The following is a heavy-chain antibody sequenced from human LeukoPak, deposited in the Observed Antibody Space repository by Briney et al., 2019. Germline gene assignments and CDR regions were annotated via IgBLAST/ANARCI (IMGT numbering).Heavy chain of an antibody. J-gene: IGHJ4*02. D-gene: IGHD3-10*01. CDR3: ARGRGVRGVITH. Sequence: PSETLSLICAVYGGSFSGYYWSWIRQPPGKGLEWIGEINHSGSTNYNPSLKSRVTISVDTSKNQFSLKLSSVTAADTAVYYCARGRGVRGVITHWGQGTLVTVSS. CDR2: INHSGST. CDR1: GGSFSGYY. V-gene: IGHV4-34*01.